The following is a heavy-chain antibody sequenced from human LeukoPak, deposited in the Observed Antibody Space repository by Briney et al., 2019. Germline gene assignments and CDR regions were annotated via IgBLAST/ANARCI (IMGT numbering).Heavy chain of an antibody. J-gene: IGHJ6*02. D-gene: IGHD3-16*02. CDR1: GYTFTGYY. CDR3: ARGGLRLGELSSYYYGMDV. V-gene: IGHV1-2*02. Sequence: ASVKVSCKASGYTFTGYYMHWVRQAPGQGLEWMGWINPNSGGINYAQKFQGRVTMTRDTSISTAYMELSRLRSDDTAVYYCARGGLRLGELSSYYYGMDVWGQGTTVTVSS. CDR2: INPNSGGI.